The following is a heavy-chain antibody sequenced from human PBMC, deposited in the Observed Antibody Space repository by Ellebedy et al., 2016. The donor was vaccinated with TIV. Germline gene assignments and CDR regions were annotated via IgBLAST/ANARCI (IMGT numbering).Heavy chain of an antibody. D-gene: IGHD4-17*01. CDR1: GFTFRSYS. Sequence: GESLKISCAASGFTFRSYSMNWVRQAPGKGLEWVSYIIRSSSIKSYPDSVKGRFTISRDNAKNSLYLQMNSLRAEDTAVYYCARDRYDDYDWYFDVWGRGTLVTVSS. CDR2: IIRSSSIK. V-gene: IGHV3-48*01. CDR3: ARDRYDDYDWYFDV. J-gene: IGHJ2*01.